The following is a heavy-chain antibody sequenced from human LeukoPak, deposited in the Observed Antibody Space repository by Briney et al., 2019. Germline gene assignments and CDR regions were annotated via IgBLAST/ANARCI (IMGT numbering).Heavy chain of an antibody. J-gene: IGHJ4*02. V-gene: IGHV3-74*01. D-gene: IGHD5-24*01. Sequence: GGSLRLSCETAGFTFSSYVMHWVRRTPGKGLVWVSRISHDGIISYADSVKGRFTIPRDNAKNTLILQMNSLRVEDTAVYYCARDWVYKIDYWGRGTLVTVSS. CDR1: GFTFSSYV. CDR3: ARDWVYKIDY. CDR2: ISHDGII.